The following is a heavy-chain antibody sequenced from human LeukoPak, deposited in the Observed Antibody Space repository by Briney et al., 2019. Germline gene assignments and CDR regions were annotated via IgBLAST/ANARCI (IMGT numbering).Heavy chain of an antibody. CDR1: GFIFSSYA. D-gene: IGHD6-19*01. V-gene: IGHV3-30*04. J-gene: IGHJ3*02. CDR3: ARGPESSGWSHVFDI. CDR2: ISYDGSNK. Sequence: PGRSLRLSCAASGFIFSSYAMHWVRQTPGKGLEWVAVISYDGSNKYYADSVKGRFTISSDNSKNTLSLQMNSLRAEDTAVYYCARGPESSGWSHVFDIWGQGTMVTVSS.